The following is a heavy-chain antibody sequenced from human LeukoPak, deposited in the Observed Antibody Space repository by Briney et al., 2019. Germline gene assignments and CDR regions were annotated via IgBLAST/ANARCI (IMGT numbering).Heavy chain of an antibody. CDR2: IYTSGST. V-gene: IGHV4-61*02. D-gene: IGHD5-18*01. CDR3: ARTPGRQTPIYSYGYNYFDY. CDR1: GGSISSGSYY. Sequence: PSETLSLTCTVSGGSISSGSYYWSWIRQPAGKGLEWIGRIYTSGSTNYNPSLKSRVTISVDTSKNQFSLKLSSVTAADTAVYYCARTPGRQTPIYSYGYNYFDYWGQGTLVTVSS. J-gene: IGHJ4*02.